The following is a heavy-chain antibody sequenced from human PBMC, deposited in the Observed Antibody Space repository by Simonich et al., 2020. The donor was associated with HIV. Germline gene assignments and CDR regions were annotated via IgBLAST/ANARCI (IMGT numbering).Heavy chain of an antibody. CDR2: INWSGGRI. CDR3: TKGRSSYYYYAMDV. V-gene: IGHV3-9*01. Sequence: EVQLVESGGGLVQPGRSLRLSCAASGFTFNDYAMHWVRQAPGKGPEWVGGINWSGGRIGYADSVKGRVTISRDNAKNSLYLQMNRLRAEDTALYYCTKGRSSYYYYAMDVWGQGTTVTVSS. D-gene: IGHD6-6*01. J-gene: IGHJ6*02. CDR1: GFTFNDYA.